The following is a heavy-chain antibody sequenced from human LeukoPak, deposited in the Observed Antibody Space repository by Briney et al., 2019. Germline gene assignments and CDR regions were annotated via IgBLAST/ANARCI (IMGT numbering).Heavy chain of an antibody. Sequence: SVKGRFTISRDNAKNSLSLQMNSLRAEDTAVYYCARGQWDYYFDYWGQGTLVTVSS. CDR3: ARGQWDYYFDY. J-gene: IGHJ4*02. V-gene: IGHV3-48*01. D-gene: IGHD1-26*01.